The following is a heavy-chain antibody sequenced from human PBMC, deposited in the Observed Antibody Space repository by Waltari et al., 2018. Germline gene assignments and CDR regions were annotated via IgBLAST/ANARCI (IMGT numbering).Heavy chain of an antibody. CDR2: INPNSGGT. CDR3: ASAQLVAAPDYYYGLDV. D-gene: IGHD6-25*01. J-gene: IGHJ6*02. Sequence: QVQLVQSGAEVKKPGASVKVSCKASGYTFSGYYMHWVRQAPGQGLEWMGYINPNSGGTIFAQKFQGRVTMTRATSISTAYMALSNLRSDDTAVYYCASAQLVAAPDYYYGLDVWGQGTTVTVS. V-gene: IGHV1-2*02. CDR1: GYTFSGYY.